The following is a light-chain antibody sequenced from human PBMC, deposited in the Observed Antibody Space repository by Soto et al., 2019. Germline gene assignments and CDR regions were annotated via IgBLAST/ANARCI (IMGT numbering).Light chain of an antibody. CDR3: QQQSHWPWLT. J-gene: IGKJ4*01. V-gene: IGKV3-11*01. Sequence: EIVLTQSPATLSLSPGERATLSCRASQSVNNYLAWYQQKPGQHPRLVLYDVFTRATGTPATCSGGGSGTVFTLPISSLEHEDGGVYYCQQQSHWPWLTFGGGTRVEIK. CDR1: QSVNNY. CDR2: DVF.